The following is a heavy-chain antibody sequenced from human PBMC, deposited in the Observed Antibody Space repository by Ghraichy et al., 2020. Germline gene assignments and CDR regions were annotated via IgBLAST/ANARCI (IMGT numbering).Heavy chain of an antibody. CDR2: IKTDGSST. CDR3: VRGVSQLNYYFDY. J-gene: IGHJ4*02. CDR1: GFTFSHYW. D-gene: IGHD5-24*01. Sequence: GESLNISCAASGFTFSHYWMHWVRQAPGKGLVWVSRIKTDGSSTDYADSVKGRFTISRDNAKNTLYLQMNSLRAEDTAVYYCVRGVSQLNYYFDYWGQGTLVTVSS. V-gene: IGHV3-74*01.